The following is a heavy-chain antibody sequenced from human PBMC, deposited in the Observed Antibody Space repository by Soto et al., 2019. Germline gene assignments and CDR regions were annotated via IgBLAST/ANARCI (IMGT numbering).Heavy chain of an antibody. CDR1: GGSISSYY. CDR3: ARDRVGVSSNWFDS. J-gene: IGHJ5*01. D-gene: IGHD1-26*01. Sequence: SETLSLTCTVSGGSISSYYWSWIRQPPGKGLEWIGYIYNSGSTNYNPAPKSRVTTSVDTSKNQFSLKLTSVTAADTAVYYCARDRVGVSSNWFDSWGRGTLVTVSS. CDR2: IYNSGST. V-gene: IGHV4-59*01.